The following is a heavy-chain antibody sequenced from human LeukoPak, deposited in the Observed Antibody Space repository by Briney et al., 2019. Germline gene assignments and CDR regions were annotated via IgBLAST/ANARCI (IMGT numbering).Heavy chain of an antibody. J-gene: IGHJ5*02. CDR2: IYYSGSA. CDR3: ARGSIAAAEGSHWFDP. D-gene: IGHD6-13*01. CDR1: GGSISNYY. Sequence: SETLSLACTVSGGSISNYYWSWIRQPPGKGLEWIGCIYYSGSANYNPSLKSRVTLSVDTSKNQFSLKLSSVTAADTAVYYCARGSIAAAEGSHWFDPWGQGTLVTVSS. V-gene: IGHV4-59*01.